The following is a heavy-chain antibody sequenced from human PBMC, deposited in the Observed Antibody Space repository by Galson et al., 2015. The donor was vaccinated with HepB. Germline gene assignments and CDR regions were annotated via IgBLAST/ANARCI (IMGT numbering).Heavy chain of an antibody. CDR3: ARDRTTVTTSGGYYYSYMDV. CDR1: GFSLSSYW. V-gene: IGHV3-7*01. Sequence: SLRLSCAASGFSLSSYWMSWIRQTPGKGLEWVANIKEDGSEKHYADSVKGRFTISRDNAKNSLYLQVNSLRAEDTAVYYCARDRTTVTTSGGYYYSYMDVWGKGTTVTVSS. D-gene: IGHD4-17*01. J-gene: IGHJ6*03. CDR2: IKEDGSEK.